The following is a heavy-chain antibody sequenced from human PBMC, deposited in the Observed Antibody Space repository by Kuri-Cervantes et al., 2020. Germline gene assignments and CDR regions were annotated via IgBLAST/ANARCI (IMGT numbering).Heavy chain of an antibody. CDR2: INQDGSER. J-gene: IGHJ4*02. V-gene: IGHV3-7*04. CDR1: GFTFSNFW. Sequence: GESLKISCAASGFTFSNFWMAWIRQAPGKGLEWVANINQDGSERYYVDSVKGRFTISRDNAKNSLYLQMNSLRAEDTAVYYCVGGRGRLPDYWGQGTLVTVSS. D-gene: IGHD6-25*01. CDR3: VGGRGRLPDY.